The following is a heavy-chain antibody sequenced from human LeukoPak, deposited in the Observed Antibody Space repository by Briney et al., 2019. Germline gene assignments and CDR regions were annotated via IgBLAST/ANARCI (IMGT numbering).Heavy chain of an antibody. Sequence: PSETLSLTCTVSGGSISSSSYYWGWIRQPPGKGLEWIGSIYHSGSTYYNPSLKSRVTISVDTSKNQFSLKLSSVTAADTAVYYCARSLSGSERGYFDYWGQGTLVTVSS. D-gene: IGHD3-10*01. CDR3: ARSLSGSERGYFDY. V-gene: IGHV4-39*07. CDR2: IYHSGST. J-gene: IGHJ4*02. CDR1: GGSISSSSYY.